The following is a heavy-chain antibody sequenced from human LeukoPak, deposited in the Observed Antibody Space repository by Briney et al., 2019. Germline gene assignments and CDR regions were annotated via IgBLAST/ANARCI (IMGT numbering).Heavy chain of an antibody. CDR1: GFTFDDYA. J-gene: IGHJ5*02. D-gene: IGHD6-13*01. Sequence: GGSLRLSCAASGFTFDDYAMHWVRQAPGKGLEGVSLISGDGGSTYYADSVKGRFTISRDNSKNSLYLQMNSLRTEDTALYYCAKDISSAAGTEPFDPWGQGTLVTVSS. CDR2: ISGDGGST. V-gene: IGHV3-43*02. CDR3: AKDISSAAGTEPFDP.